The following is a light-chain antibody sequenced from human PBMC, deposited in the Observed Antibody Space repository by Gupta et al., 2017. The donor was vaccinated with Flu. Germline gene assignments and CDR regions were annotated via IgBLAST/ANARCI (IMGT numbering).Light chain of an antibody. J-gene: IGKJ5*01. CDR3: QQYGRAPRS. Sequence: EIVLTQSPGTLSLSPGERATLSCRASQSISSSDLAWYQQKPGQAPRLLIFDASSRATGIPDRFSGSGSATDFTLTISRLEPEDFAVYYCQQYGRAPRSCGQGTRLDIE. V-gene: IGKV3-20*01. CDR1: QSISSSD. CDR2: DAS.